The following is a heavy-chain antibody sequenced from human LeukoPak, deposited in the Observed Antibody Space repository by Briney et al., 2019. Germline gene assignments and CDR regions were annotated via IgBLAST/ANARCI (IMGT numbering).Heavy chain of an antibody. CDR1: GASISSSTYY. Sequence: SETLSLTCTVSGASISSSTYYWGWIRQPPGKGLEWIGCIYYSGSTYYNPSPKSRVTISVDTSKNQFSLKLSSVTAADTAVYYCARFYGSESSLFYYGLDVWGQGTTVTVSS. CDR2: IYYSGST. J-gene: IGHJ6*02. V-gene: IGHV4-39*01. D-gene: IGHD3-10*01. CDR3: ARFYGSESSLFYYGLDV.